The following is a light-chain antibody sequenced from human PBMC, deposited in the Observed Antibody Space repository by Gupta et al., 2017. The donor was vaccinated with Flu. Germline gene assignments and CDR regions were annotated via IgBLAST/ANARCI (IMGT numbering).Light chain of an antibody. Sequence: DVVMTQSTVSLLVTFGQPASISCKSSQPLVYSDGNIHLNWFQQRPGQSPRRLIYNVSKRDSGVPDRFSGSGSGTDFTLKISRVEAEDVGIYYCMQGTHWPPTFGPGTRVEIK. CDR2: NVS. CDR1: QPLVYSDGNIH. CDR3: MQGTHWPPT. J-gene: IGKJ3*01. V-gene: IGKV2-30*01.